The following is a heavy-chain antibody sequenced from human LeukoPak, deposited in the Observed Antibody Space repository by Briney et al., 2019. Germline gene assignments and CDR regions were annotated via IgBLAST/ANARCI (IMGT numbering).Heavy chain of an antibody. V-gene: IGHV5-51*01. J-gene: IGHJ3*02. Sequence: GESLKISCKGSGYTFTNYWIGWVRQMPGKGLDWTGIIYPGDSDTRYSPSFQGQVTISADKSISTAYLQWSSLKASDTAMYYCASQYYYGSGSSISLPDAFDIWGQGTLVTVSS. CDR3: ASQYYYGSGSSISLPDAFDI. CDR1: GYTFTNYW. D-gene: IGHD3-10*01. CDR2: IYPGDSDT.